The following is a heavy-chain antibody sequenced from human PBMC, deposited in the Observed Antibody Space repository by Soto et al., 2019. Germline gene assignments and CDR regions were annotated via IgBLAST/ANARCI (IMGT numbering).Heavy chain of an antibody. CDR1: GYSFTIYW. V-gene: IGHV5-10-1*01. CDR2: IDPSDSYT. CDR3: ARLCMSTSCQAFDI. J-gene: IGHJ3*02. Sequence: PGESLKISCNGSGYSFTIYWISWVRQMPGKGLEWMGRIDPSDSYTNYSPSFQGHGTISADKSVSTAYLQWSSLKASDTAMYYCARLCMSTSCQAFDIWGQGTMVTVSS. D-gene: IGHD2-2*01.